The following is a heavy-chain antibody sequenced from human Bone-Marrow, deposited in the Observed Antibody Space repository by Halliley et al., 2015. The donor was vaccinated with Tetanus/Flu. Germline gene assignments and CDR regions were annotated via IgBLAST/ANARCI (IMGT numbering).Heavy chain of an antibody. D-gene: IGHD2-21*01. Sequence: WMGGIIPILGIPNYAQKFQGRVTITADKSTITAYMELSSLRSEDTAVYYCARGVRVPNGMDVWGQGTTITVSS. J-gene: IGHJ6*02. CDR2: IIPILGIP. CDR3: ARGVRVPNGMDV. V-gene: IGHV1-69*10.